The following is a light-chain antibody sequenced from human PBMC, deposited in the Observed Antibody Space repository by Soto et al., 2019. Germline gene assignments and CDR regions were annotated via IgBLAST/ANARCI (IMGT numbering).Light chain of an antibody. J-gene: IGLJ2*01. CDR3: LLFYGDGVV. CDR1: TGAVTSGYY. V-gene: IGLV7-43*01. Sequence: QAVVTQEPSLTVSPGGTVTLTCASSTGAVTSGYYPNWFQQRPGQPPRALIYSTTYKHPWTPARFSGSLVGGKAALTLSGAPPEDEAEYYCLLFYGDGVVFGGGTKLTVL. CDR2: STT.